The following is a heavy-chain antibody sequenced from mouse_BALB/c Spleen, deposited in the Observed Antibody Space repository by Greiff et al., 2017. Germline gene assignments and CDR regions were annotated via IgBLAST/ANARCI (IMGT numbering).Heavy chain of an antibody. CDR1: GFTFSNYW. CDR3: TPQLGVRSSFFAY. J-gene: IGHJ3*01. V-gene: IGHV6-6*02. CDR2: IRLKSNNYAT. D-gene: IGHD3-1*01. Sequence: EVQRLESGGGLVQPGGSMKLSCVASGFTFSNYWMNWVRQSPEKGLEWVAEIRLKSNNYATHYAESVKGRFTISRDDSTSSVYLQMNNLRAEDTGIYSGTPQLGVRSSFFAYWGQGTLVTVSA.